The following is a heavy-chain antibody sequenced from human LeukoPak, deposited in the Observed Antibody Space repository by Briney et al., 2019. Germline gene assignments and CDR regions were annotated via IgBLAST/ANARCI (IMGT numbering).Heavy chain of an antibody. Sequence: SETLSLTCTVSGGSISSYYWSWTRQPPGKGLEWIGYIYYSGSTNYNPSLKSRVTISVDTSKNQFSLKLSSVTAADTAVYYCARDRGSYYTHFDYWGQGTLVTVSS. CDR1: GGSISSYY. V-gene: IGHV4-59*01. D-gene: IGHD1-26*01. CDR2: IYYSGST. CDR3: ARDRGSYYTHFDY. J-gene: IGHJ4*02.